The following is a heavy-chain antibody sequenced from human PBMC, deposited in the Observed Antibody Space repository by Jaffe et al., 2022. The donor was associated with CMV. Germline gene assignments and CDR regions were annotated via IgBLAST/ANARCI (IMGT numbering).Heavy chain of an antibody. CDR1: GGSISSSSYY. CDR3: ARHVIFGVEYYYGMDV. J-gene: IGHJ6*02. CDR2: IYYSGST. V-gene: IGHV4-39*01. D-gene: IGHD3-3*01. Sequence: QLQLQESGPGLVKPSETLSLTCTVSGGSISSSSYYWGWIRQPPGKGLEWIGSIYYSGSTYYNPSLKSRVTISVDTSKNQFSLKLSSVTAADTAVYYCARHVIFGVEYYYGMDVWGQGTTVTVSS.